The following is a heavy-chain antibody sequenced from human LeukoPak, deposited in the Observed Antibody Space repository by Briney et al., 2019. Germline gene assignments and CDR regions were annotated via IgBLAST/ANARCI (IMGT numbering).Heavy chain of an antibody. CDR3: ARDKGGGAPYFDY. CDR1: GFTFSSYE. J-gene: IGHJ4*02. Sequence: GGSLRLSCAASGFTFSSYEMNWVRQAPGKGLEWVPYISSSGSTTKHADSVKGRFTISRDNAKNSLYLQMNSLRAEDTAVYYCARDKGGGAPYFDYWGQGILVTVSS. CDR2: ISSSGSTT. D-gene: IGHD3-16*01. V-gene: IGHV3-48*03.